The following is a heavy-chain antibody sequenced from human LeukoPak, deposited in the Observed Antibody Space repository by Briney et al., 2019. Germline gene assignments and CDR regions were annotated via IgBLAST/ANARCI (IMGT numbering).Heavy chain of an antibody. CDR2: IYYSGST. D-gene: IGHD2-21*02. Sequence: SETLSLTCTVSGGSISSGGYYWSWIRQHPGKGLEWIGYIYYSGSTYYNPSLKSRVTISVDTSKNQFSLKLSSVTAADTAVYYCARGHIVVVTAPGGWFDPWGQGTLVTVSS. J-gene: IGHJ5*02. CDR1: GGSISSGGYY. CDR3: ARGHIVVVTAPGGWFDP. V-gene: IGHV4-31*03.